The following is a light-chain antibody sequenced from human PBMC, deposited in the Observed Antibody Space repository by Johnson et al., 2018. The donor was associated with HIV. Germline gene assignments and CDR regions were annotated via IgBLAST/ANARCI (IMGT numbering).Light chain of an antibody. V-gene: IGLV1-51*01. Sequence: QSVLTQPPSVSAAPGQKVTISCSGSSSNIGNNYVSWYQQLPGTAPKLLIYDNNKRPSGIPDRFSGYKSGTSATLGITGLQTGDEADYYCGTWDSSLRVGFVGTGTKVTVL. CDR2: DNN. CDR3: GTWDSSLRVGF. CDR1: SSNIGNNY. J-gene: IGLJ1*01.